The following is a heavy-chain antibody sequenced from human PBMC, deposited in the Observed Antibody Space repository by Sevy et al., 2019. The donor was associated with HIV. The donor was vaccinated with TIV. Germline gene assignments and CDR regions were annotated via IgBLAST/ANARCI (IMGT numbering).Heavy chain of an antibody. CDR1: RFTFSTYD. CDR2: ISHDGSYQ. V-gene: IGHV3-30*18. J-gene: IGHJ4*02. CDR3: GKGQGYDYIWGNERSEYYFDY. Sequence: GGSLRLSCAASRFTFSTYDIHWVRQAPGKGLEWVAVISHDGSYQYYTDSVKGRFNNSREDSKNKAYLQMNSLRADDSGVYYFGKGQGYDYIWGNERSEYYFDYWGQGTLVTVSS. D-gene: IGHD3-16*01.